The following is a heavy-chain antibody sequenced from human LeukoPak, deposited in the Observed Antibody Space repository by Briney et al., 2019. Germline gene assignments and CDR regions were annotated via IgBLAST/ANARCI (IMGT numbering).Heavy chain of an antibody. CDR3: ARARYSSGWYSGAFDI. D-gene: IGHD6-19*01. V-gene: IGHV1-2*02. CDR2: INPNSGGT. CDR1: GYTFTGYY. J-gene: IGHJ3*02. Sequence: GASVKVSCKASGYTFTGYYMHWVRQAPGQGLEWMGWINPNSGGTNYAQKFQGRVTMTRDTSISTAYMELSRLRSDDTAVYYCARARYSSGWYSGAFDIWGQGTMVTVS.